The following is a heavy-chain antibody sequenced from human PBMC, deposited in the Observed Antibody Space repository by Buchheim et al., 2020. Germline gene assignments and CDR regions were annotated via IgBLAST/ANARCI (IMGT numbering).Heavy chain of an antibody. J-gene: IGHJ4*02. Sequence: EVQLLESGGGLVQPGGSLRLSCAASGFTFNRYAMNWVRQAPGKGLEWVSAISGSGGSTYYADSVKGRFTISRDNSKNTLYLQMNSLRAEDTAVYYCAKDPVRAPTPVAIPFRDYWGQGTL. CDR3: AKDPVRAPTPVAIPFRDY. CDR1: GFTFNRYA. V-gene: IGHV3-23*01. CDR2: ISGSGGST. D-gene: IGHD1-26*01.